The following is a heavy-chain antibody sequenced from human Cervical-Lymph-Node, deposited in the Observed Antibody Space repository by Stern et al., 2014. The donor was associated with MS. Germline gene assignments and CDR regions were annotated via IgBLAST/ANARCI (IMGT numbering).Heavy chain of an antibody. V-gene: IGHV3-13*01. CDR1: GFTFSSYD. D-gene: IGHD6-6*01. CDR2: IGTAGDT. J-gene: IGHJ4*02. CDR3: AREGDSTSFDY. Sequence: EVQLVQSGGGLVQPGGSLRLSCAASGFTFSSYDMHWVRQATGKGLEWVSAIGTAGDTYYPGSVKGRFTLSRQKAKNSLYLQMNSLRAGDTAVYYCAREGDSTSFDYWGQGTLVTVSS.